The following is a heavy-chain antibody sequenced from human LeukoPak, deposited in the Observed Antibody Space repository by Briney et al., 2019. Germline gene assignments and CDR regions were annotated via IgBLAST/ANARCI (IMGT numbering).Heavy chain of an antibody. CDR3: ARDTMVRGVLSSIY. CDR2: ISSSSSTI. CDR1: GFTFSSYS. Sequence: GGSLRLSCAASGFTFSSYSMNWVRQAPGKGLEWVSYISSSSSTIYYADSVKGRFTISRDNAKNSLYLQMNSLRAEDTAVYYCARDTMVRGVLSSIYWGQGTLVTVSS. J-gene: IGHJ4*02. D-gene: IGHD3-10*01. V-gene: IGHV3-48*04.